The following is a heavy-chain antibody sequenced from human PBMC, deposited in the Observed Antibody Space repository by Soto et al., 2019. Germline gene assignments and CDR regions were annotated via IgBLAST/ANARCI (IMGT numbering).Heavy chain of an antibody. Sequence: QVQLVQSGAEVKKPGASVKVSCKASGYTFTSYGISWVRQAPGQGLEWMGWISAYNGNTNYAQKLQGRVTMTTDTYTSTAYMELRSLRSDDTAVYYCARLGYCSSTSCYYYYYYGMDVWGQGTTVTVSS. CDR2: ISAYNGNT. CDR1: GYTFTSYG. J-gene: IGHJ6*02. V-gene: IGHV1-18*01. D-gene: IGHD2-2*01. CDR3: ARLGYCSSTSCYYYYYYGMDV.